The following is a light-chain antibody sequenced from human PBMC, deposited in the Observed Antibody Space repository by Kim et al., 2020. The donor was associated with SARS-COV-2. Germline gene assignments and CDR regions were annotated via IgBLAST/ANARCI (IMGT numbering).Light chain of an antibody. CDR1: QSLSSN. J-gene: IGKJ4*01. CDR3: QQYNKWPPLT. Sequence: EIVLTQSPVTLSLSPGERATLSCRASQSLSSNLAWYQQKPGQAPRLIIYGASTRATGIPDRFSGSGSGTEFTLTISNLQSEDFAVYYCQQYNKWPPLTFGGGTKVDIK. V-gene: IGKV3-15*01. CDR2: GAS.